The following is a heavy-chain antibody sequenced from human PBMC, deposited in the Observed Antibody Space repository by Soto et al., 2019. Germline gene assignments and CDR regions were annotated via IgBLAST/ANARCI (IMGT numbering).Heavy chain of an antibody. CDR2: MNPDSENT. V-gene: IGHV1-8*01. J-gene: IGHJ6*02. D-gene: IGHD2-15*01. CDR1: GYTFTNYD. Sequence: QVHLVQSGAEVKQPGASVRVSCKASGYTFTNYDITWVRQATGQGLEWMGWMNPDSENTGSPQKFQGRVTMTVNTSINPAYMELTSLRSEDTAVYYCTRAQFEFCSYFGMDVWGQGTTVTVSS. CDR3: TRAQFEFCSYFGMDV.